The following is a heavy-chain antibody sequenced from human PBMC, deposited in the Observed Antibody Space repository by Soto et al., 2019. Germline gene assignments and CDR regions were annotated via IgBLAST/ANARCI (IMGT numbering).Heavy chain of an antibody. V-gene: IGHV1-69*13. CDR2: IIPIFGTA. CDR3: ARDGTPGIAAAGRQGLDY. J-gene: IGHJ4*02. D-gene: IGHD6-13*01. Sequence: SVKVSCKASGGTFSSYAISWVRQAPGQGLEWMGGIIPIFGTANYAQKFQGRVTITADESTSTAYMELSSLRSEDTAVYYCARDGTPGIAAAGRQGLDYWGQGTLVTVSS. CDR1: GGTFSSYA.